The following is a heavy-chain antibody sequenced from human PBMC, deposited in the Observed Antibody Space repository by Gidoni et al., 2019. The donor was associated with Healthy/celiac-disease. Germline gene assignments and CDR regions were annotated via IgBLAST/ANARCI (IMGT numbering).Heavy chain of an antibody. J-gene: IGHJ6*02. CDR3: AKDQNIVVVPAAIPKTYYYGMDV. Sequence: EVQLLESGGGLVQPGGSLRLSCAASGFPFSSYAMSWVRQAPGKGLEWVSAISGSGGSTYYADSVKGRFTISRDNSKNTLYLQMNSLRAEDTAVYYCAKDQNIVVVPAAIPKTYYYGMDVWGQGTTVTVSS. CDR2: ISGSGGST. CDR1: GFPFSSYA. D-gene: IGHD2-2*01. V-gene: IGHV3-23*01.